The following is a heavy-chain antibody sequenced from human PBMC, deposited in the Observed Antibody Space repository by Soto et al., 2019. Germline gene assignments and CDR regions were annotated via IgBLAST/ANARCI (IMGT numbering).Heavy chain of an antibody. CDR3: ARVKTLQGGYSYGFAFDI. J-gene: IGHJ3*02. CDR2: IYYSGST. V-gene: IGHV4-59*01. Sequence: SETLSLTCTVSGGSISSYYWSWIRHPPGKGLEWIGYIYYSGSTNYNPSLKSRVTISVDTSKNQFSLKLNSVTAADTAVYYCARVKTLQGGYSYGFAFDIWGQGTMVTVSS. CDR1: GGSISSYY. D-gene: IGHD5-18*01.